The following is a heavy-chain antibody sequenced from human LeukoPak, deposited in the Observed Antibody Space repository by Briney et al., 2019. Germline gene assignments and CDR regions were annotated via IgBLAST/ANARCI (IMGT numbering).Heavy chain of an antibody. V-gene: IGHV3-74*01. CDR1: GFTFSGNW. CDR2: IKKDGTYR. D-gene: IGHD2-21*02. CDR3: ARDGDVYGIDY. Sequence: GGSLRLSCVVSGFTFSGNWMHWVRQGPGKGLMCVARIKKDGTYRDYADSVKGRFTISRDNAKNTLFLQMDSLRDEDTAVYYCARDGDVYGIDYWGQGALVTVSS. J-gene: IGHJ4*02.